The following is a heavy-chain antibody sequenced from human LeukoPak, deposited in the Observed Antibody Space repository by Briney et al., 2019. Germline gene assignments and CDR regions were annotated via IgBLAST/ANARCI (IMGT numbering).Heavy chain of an antibody. V-gene: IGHV5-51*01. D-gene: IGHD3-10*01. CDR3: ARYYYGSGRGANWFDP. CDR1: GYSFTSYW. CDR2: IYPGDSDT. Sequence: GESLKISCKGSGYSFTSYWIGWVRQMPGKGLEWMGIIYPGDSDTRYSPSFQGQVTTSADKSISTAYLQWSSLKASDTAMYYCARYYYGSGRGANWFDPWGQGTLVTVSS. J-gene: IGHJ5*02.